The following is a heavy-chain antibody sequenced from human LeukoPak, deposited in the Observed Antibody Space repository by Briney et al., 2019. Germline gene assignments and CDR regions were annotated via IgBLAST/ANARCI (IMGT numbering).Heavy chain of an antibody. CDR2: INPNSGGT. D-gene: IGHD3-22*01. CDR3: ARGSHNNYYDSSGYPH. CDR1: GYTFTGYY. J-gene: IGHJ4*02. Sequence: ASVKVSCKASGYTFTGYYMHWVRQAPGQGLEWMGRINPNSGGTNYAQKFQGRVTMTRDTSISTAYMELSRLRSDDTAVYHCARGSHNNYYDSSGYPHWGQGTLVTVSS. V-gene: IGHV1-2*06.